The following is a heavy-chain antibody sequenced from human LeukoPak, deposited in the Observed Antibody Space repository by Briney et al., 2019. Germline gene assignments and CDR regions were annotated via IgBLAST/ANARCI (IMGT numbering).Heavy chain of an antibody. CDR3: ARDMGFGHLMGY. D-gene: IGHD3-10*01. V-gene: IGHV3-53*01. CDR1: GFIVSSIY. J-gene: IGHJ4*02. CDR2: IYSGGST. Sequence: GGSLRLSCAASGFIVSSIYMSWVRQAPGKGLEWVSVIYSGGSTYYADSVRGRFTISRYNSKNTLYLQMNSLRVEDTAVYYCARDMGFGHLMGYWGQGTLVTVSS.